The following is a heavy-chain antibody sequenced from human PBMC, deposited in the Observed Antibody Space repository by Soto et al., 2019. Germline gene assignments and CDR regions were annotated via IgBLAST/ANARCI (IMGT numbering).Heavy chain of an antibody. D-gene: IGHD1-7*01. CDR2: IYYSGST. CDR1: GGSISSSSYY. J-gene: IGHJ6*02. V-gene: IGHV4-39*01. Sequence: SETLSLTCTVSGGSISSSSYYWGWIRQPPGKGLEWIGSIYYSGSTYYNPSLKSRVTISVDTSKNQFSLKLSSVTAADTAVYYCARRKGITGTTLLYYYYGMDVWGQGTTVT. CDR3: ARRKGITGTTLLYYYYGMDV.